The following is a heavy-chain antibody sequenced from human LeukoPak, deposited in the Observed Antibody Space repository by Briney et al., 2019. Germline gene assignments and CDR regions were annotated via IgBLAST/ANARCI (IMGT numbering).Heavy chain of an antibody. CDR1: GGSISNNY. CDR3: ARPSSSSGWDGDFDS. CDR2: IHTSGST. Sequence: SETLSLTCTVSGGSISNNYWSWIRQPAGKGLEWIGRIHTSGSTNYNPSLKSRVTMSVDTSKNHFSLKLSSVTAADTAVYYCARPSSSSGWDGDFDSWGQGTLVTVSS. D-gene: IGHD6-19*01. V-gene: IGHV4-4*07. J-gene: IGHJ4*02.